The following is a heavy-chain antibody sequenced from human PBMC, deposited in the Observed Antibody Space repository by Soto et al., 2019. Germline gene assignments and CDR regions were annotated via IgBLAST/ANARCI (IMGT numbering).Heavy chain of an antibody. CDR2: ISSSSSTI. Sequence: GGSLRLSCAASGFTFSSYSMNWVRQAPGKGLEWVSYISSSSSTIYYVDSVKGRFTISRDNAKNSLYLQMNSLRAEDTAVYYCARDWGVTGYSYGYGAFDIWGQGTMVTVSS. D-gene: IGHD5-18*01. V-gene: IGHV3-48*01. CDR3: ARDWGVTGYSYGYGAFDI. CDR1: GFTFSSYS. J-gene: IGHJ3*02.